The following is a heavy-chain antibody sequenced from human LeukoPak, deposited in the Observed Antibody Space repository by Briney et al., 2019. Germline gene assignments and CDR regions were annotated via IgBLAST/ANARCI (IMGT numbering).Heavy chain of an antibody. D-gene: IGHD5-18*01. CDR1: GGSVSSDSHY. Sequence: PSETLSLTCTVSGGSVSSDSHYWNWIRQPPGKGLEWIGCISYSGSTNYKSSLKSRVTISVDTSKNQFSLKLSSVTAADTAVYYCARTSGYSYGYWGQGTLVTVSS. CDR2: ISYSGST. CDR3: ARTSGYSYGY. V-gene: IGHV4-61*01. J-gene: IGHJ4*02.